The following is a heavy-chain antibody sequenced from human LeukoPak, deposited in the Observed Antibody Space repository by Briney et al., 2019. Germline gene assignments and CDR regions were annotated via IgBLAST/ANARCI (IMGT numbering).Heavy chain of an antibody. CDR3: ARDLGGASDY. J-gene: IGHJ4*02. Sequence: PGGSLRLSXAASGFTFDDYGMSWVRQAPGKGLEWVSGINWNGGSTGYADSVKGRFTISRDNAKNSLYLQMNSLRAKDTALYYCARDLGGASDYWGQGTLVTVSS. V-gene: IGHV3-20*04. CDR2: INWNGGST. CDR1: GFTFDDYG. D-gene: IGHD3-16*01.